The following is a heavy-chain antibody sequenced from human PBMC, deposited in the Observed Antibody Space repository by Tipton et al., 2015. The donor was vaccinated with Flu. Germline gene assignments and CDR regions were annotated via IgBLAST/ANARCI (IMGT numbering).Heavy chain of an antibody. CDR1: GFTFSDYY. CDR3: ARVDDYYDSSGYYWWFDP. V-gene: IGHV3-11*01. Sequence: SLRLSCAASGFTFSDYYMSWIRQAPGKGLEWVSYISSSGSTIYYADSVKGRFTISRDNAKNSLYLQMNSLRAEDTAVYYCARVDDYYDSSGYYWWFDPWGQGTLVTVSS. CDR2: ISSSGSTI. D-gene: IGHD3-22*01. J-gene: IGHJ5*02.